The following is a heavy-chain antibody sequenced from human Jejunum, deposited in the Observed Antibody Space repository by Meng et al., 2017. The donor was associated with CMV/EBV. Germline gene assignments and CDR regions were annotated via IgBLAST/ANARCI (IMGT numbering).Heavy chain of an antibody. J-gene: IGHJ4*02. Sequence: CKASGYTFTNNNLIWVRQAPGQGPEWMGWINTNTGNPAYARDFTGRFVFSLDTSVSTAYLQISSLKAEDTAVYYCARDGLNERYFDYWGQGTLVTVSS. CDR1: GYTFTNNN. CDR2: INTNTGNP. D-gene: IGHD3-22*01. CDR3: ARDGLNERYFDY. V-gene: IGHV7-4-1*02.